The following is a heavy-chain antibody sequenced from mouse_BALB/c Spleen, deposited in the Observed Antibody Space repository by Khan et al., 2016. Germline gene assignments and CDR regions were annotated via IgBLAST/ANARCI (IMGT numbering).Heavy chain of an antibody. D-gene: IGHD2-4*01. Sequence: EVQLQESGPGLVKPSQSLSLTCTVTGYSITSDYAWNWIRQFPGNKLELMGYIRYSGSTNYNPSLKSRISITRDTSKNQFFLQLNSVTTEDTATYYWASWYDDDFDYWGQGNTLTVPS. V-gene: IGHV3-2*02. CDR1: GYSITSDYA. CDR3: ASWYDDDFDY. J-gene: IGHJ2*01. CDR2: IRYSGST.